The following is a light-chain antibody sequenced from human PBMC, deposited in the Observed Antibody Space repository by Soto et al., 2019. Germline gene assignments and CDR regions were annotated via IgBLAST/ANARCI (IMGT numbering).Light chain of an antibody. J-gene: IGLJ1*01. V-gene: IGLV2-14*03. CDR2: DVS. CDR3: SSYASSSIYV. Sequence: QSALTQPASVSGSPGQSITISCTGTSSDVGNYNYVSWYQQHPGKAPKLMIYDVSNRLSGVSNRFSGSKSGYTASLTISGLQAEDEADYYCSSYASSSIYVFGTGTKVTVL. CDR1: SSDVGNYNY.